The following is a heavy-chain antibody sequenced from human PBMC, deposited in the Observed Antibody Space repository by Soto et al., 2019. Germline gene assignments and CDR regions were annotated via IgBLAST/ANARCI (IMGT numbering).Heavy chain of an antibody. Sequence: GGSLRLSCAASGFTFSSYAMSWVRQAPGKGLEWVSAISGSGGSTYYADPVKGRFTISRDNSKNTLYLQMNSLRAEDTAVYYCAKSNLNDFWSGYYYYFDYWGQGTLVTVPS. J-gene: IGHJ4*02. CDR2: ISGSGGST. CDR3: AKSNLNDFWSGYYYYFDY. D-gene: IGHD3-3*01. CDR1: GFTFSSYA. V-gene: IGHV3-23*01.